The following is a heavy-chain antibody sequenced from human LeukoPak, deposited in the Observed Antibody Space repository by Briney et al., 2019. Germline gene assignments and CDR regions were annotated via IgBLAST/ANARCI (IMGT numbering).Heavy chain of an antibody. CDR2: IYTSGST. CDR3: ARDAITIFDAFDI. D-gene: IGHD3-3*01. V-gene: IGHV4-61*02. J-gene: IGHJ3*02. Sequence: SGPTLVNPSQTLSLTCTVSGGSISSGSYYWSWIRQPAGKGLEWIGRIYTSGSTNYNPSLKSRVTISVDTSKNQFSLKLSSVTAADTAVYYCARDAITIFDAFDIWGQGTMVTVSS. CDR1: GGSISSGSYY.